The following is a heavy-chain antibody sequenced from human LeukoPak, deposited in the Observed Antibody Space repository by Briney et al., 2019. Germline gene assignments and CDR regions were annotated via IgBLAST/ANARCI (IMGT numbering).Heavy chain of an antibody. Sequence: SETLSLTCAVYGGSFSVYYWSWIRQPPGKGREWIGEINHSGSTNYNPSLKSRVTISVDTSKNQFSLKLSSVTAADTAVYYCARDLRRPYYYGSGSFYYGMDVWGQGTTVTVSS. CDR2: INHSGST. CDR3: ARDLRRPYYYGSGSFYYGMDV. CDR1: GGSFSVYY. D-gene: IGHD3-10*01. V-gene: IGHV4-34*01. J-gene: IGHJ6*02.